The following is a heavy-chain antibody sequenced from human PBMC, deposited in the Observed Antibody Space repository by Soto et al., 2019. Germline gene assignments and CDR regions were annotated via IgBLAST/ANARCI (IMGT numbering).Heavy chain of an antibody. D-gene: IGHD6-13*01. CDR1: GYTFTGYY. CDR3: ARVRYSSSWYPVGYYYYGMDV. J-gene: IGHJ6*02. V-gene: IGHV1-2*02. CDR2: INPNSGGT. Sequence: ASVKVSCKASGYTFTGYYMHWVRQAPGQGLEWMGWINPNSGGTNYAQKFQGRVAMTRDTSISTAYMELSRLRSDDTAVYYCARVRYSSSWYPVGYYYYGMDVWGQGTTVTVSS.